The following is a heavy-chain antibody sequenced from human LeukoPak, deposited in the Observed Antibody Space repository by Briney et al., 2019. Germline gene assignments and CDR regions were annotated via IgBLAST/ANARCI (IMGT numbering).Heavy chain of an antibody. CDR2: IYYSGST. Sequence: PSETLSLTCTVSGGSISNYYWSWIRQPPGKGLEWIGYIYYSGSTYYNPSLKSRVTISVDTSKNQFSLKLSSVTAADTAVYYCARDGQYYYYGMDVWGQGTSVTVSS. V-gene: IGHV4-59*12. J-gene: IGHJ6*02. CDR1: GGSISNYY. CDR3: ARDGQYYYYGMDV.